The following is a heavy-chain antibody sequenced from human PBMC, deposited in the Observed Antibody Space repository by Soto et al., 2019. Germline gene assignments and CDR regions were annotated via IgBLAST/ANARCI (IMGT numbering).Heavy chain of an antibody. CDR2: INPSGGST. J-gene: IGHJ5*02. CDR3: ATAYNWDYGWSFDL. V-gene: IGHV1-46*01. CDR1: GYTFTSHD. Sequence: ASVKISCKASGYTFTSHDMHWGRQAPGQGLEWMGIINPSGGSTSYAQNFQGRVTMTRDTSTSTVYIELSCLCSEPTAVYYFATAYNWDYGWSFDLWGQGTMVTVSS. D-gene: IGHD1-7*01.